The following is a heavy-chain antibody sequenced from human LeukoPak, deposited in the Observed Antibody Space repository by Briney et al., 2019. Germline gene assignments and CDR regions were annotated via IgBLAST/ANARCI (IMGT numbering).Heavy chain of an antibody. CDR2: IWYDGSSK. Sequence: GRSLRLSCAASGFTFSSYGMHWVRQAPGKGLEWVAVIWYDGSSKYYADSVKGRFTISRDNSKNTLYLQMNSLRAEDTAVYYCAREVWFGESPLGMDVWGQGTTVTASS. V-gene: IGHV3-33*08. J-gene: IGHJ6*02. CDR3: AREVWFGESPLGMDV. CDR1: GFTFSSYG. D-gene: IGHD3-10*01.